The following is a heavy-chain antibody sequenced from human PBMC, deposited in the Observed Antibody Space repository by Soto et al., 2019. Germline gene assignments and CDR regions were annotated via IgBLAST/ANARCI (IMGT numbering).Heavy chain of an antibody. V-gene: IGHV4-31*03. D-gene: IGHD5-12*01. CDR3: AGDSGDGYNAFDI. CDR2: IYYSGST. J-gene: IGHJ3*02. CDR1: GGSISSGGYY. Sequence: SETLSLTCTVSGGSISSGGYYWSWIRQHPGKGLEWIGYIYYSGSTYYNPSLKSRVTISVDTSKNQFSLKLSSVTAADTAVYYCAGDSGDGYNAFDIWGQGTMVTVSS.